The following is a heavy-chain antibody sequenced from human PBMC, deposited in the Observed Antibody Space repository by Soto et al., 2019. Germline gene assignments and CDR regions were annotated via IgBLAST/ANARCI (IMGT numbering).Heavy chain of an antibody. V-gene: IGHV3-9*01. J-gene: IGHJ3*02. CDR1: GFTFDDYA. D-gene: IGHD3-16*01. Sequence: GGSLRLSCAASGFTFDDYAMHWVRQAPGKDLEWVSGISWNSGSIGYADSVKGRFTISRDNAKNSLYLQMNSLRAEDTALYYCAKDRREEGALYAFDIWGQGTMVTVSS. CDR2: ISWNSGSI. CDR3: AKDRREEGALYAFDI.